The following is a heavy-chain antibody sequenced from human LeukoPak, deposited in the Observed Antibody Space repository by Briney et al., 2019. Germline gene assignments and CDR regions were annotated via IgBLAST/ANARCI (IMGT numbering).Heavy chain of an antibody. D-gene: IGHD3-22*01. CDR2: ISNSGYT. Sequence: GGSLRLSCAASGFTFSTYSMNWVRQAPGKGLEWVSAISNSGYTYYADSLKGRVTISRDKAKSSLYLQMNSLRAEDTAVYYCARDRTMTGDRGIDYWGQGTPVTVSS. V-gene: IGHV3-21*01. J-gene: IGHJ4*02. CDR1: GFTFSTYS. CDR3: ARDRTMTGDRGIDY.